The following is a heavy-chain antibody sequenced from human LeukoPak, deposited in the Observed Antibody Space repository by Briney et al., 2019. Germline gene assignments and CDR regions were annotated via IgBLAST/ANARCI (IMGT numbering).Heavy chain of an antibody. V-gene: IGHV4-34*01. D-gene: IGHD4-23*01. J-gene: IGHJ4*02. Sequence: SETLSLTCAVYGGSFSGYYWSWIRQPPGKGLEWIGEINHSGSTNYNPSLKSRVTISVDTSKNQFSLKLSSVTAADTAVYYCARGLKGGNSEPGLDYWGQGTLVTVSS. CDR2: INHSGST. CDR3: ARGLKGGNSEPGLDY. CDR1: GGSFSGYY.